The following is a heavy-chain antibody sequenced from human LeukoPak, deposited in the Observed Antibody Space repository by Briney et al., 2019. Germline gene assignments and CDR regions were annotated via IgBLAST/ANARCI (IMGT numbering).Heavy chain of an antibody. CDR2: ISYDGSNK. D-gene: IGHD1-26*01. J-gene: IGHJ4*02. CDR3: ASTTSRGSYRWSRPFDY. Sequence: GGSLRLSCAASGFTFSSYAMHWVRQAPGKGLEWVAVISYDGSNKYYADSVKGRFTISRDNSKNTLYLQMNSLRAEDTAVYYCASTTSRGSYRWSRPFDYWGQGTLVTVSS. V-gene: IGHV3-30-3*01. CDR1: GFTFSSYA.